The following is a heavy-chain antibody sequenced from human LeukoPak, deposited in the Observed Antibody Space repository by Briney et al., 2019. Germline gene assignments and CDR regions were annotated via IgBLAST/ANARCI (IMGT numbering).Heavy chain of an antibody. V-gene: IGHV1-2*02. CDR3: ARVQYQLLFEGNWFDP. D-gene: IGHD2-2*01. Sequence: EASVKVSCKASGYTFNAYYIHWVRQAPGQGLEWMGWINPNSGDTNYAQKFQGRVTMTRDTSISTAYMDLNSLISDDTAVYYCARVQYQLLFEGNWFDPWGQGTLVTVSS. J-gene: IGHJ5*02. CDR2: INPNSGDT. CDR1: GYTFNAYY.